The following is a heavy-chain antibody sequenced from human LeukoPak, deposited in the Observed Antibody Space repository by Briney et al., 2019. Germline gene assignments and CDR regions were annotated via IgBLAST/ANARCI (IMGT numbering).Heavy chain of an antibody. CDR2: IYYSGST. D-gene: IGHD3-22*01. V-gene: IGHV4-31*03. CDR3: ASVSYDTSLQH. Sequence: PSETLSLTCTVSGGSISSGGYFWSWIRQHPGRGLVWIGYIYYSGSTYYNPSLKGRVTISVDTSKNQFSLRLSSVTAADTAIYYCASVSYDTSLQHWGQGTLVTVSS. CDR1: GGSISSGGYF. J-gene: IGHJ1*01.